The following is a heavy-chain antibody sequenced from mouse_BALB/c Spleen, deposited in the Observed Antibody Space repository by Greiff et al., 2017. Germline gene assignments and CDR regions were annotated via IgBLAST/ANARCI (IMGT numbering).Heavy chain of an antibody. V-gene: IGHV5-6*01. Sequence: EVMLVESGGDLVKPGGSLKLSCAASGFTFSSYGMSWVRQTPDKRLEWVATISSGGSYTYYPDSVKGRFTISRDNAKNTLYLQMSSLKSEDTAMYYCAREKGDYYAMDYWGQGTSVTVSS. J-gene: IGHJ4*01. CDR2: ISSGGSYT. CDR3: AREKGDYYAMDY. CDR1: GFTFSSYG.